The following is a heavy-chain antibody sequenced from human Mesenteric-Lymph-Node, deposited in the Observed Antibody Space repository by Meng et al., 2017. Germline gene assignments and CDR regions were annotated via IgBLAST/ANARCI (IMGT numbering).Heavy chain of an antibody. V-gene: IGHV4-34*02. D-gene: IGHD3-10*01. Sequence: QVQLKQWGAEVLKPSETLSLTCAVYGGSLSGYYWSWIRPPPGKGLEWMGEVYHNGVTKYSPSLRSRVVISIDTSKNQFSLNLRSVSAADTAMYYCARGGATPMIIKYWGPGTLVTVSS. CDR2: VYHNGVT. J-gene: IGHJ4*02. CDR3: ARGGATPMIIKY. CDR1: GGSLSGYY.